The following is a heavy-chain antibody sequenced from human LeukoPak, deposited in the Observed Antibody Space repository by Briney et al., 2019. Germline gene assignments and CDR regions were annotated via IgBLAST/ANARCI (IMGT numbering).Heavy chain of an antibody. J-gene: IGHJ5*02. CDR2: INHSGST. Sequence: SETLSLTCAVYGGSFSGYYWSWIRQPPGKGLEWIGEINHSGSTNYNPSLKSRVTISVDTSKNQFSLKLSSVTAADTAVYYCARHVNRATFDPWGQGTLVTVSS. CDR1: GGSFSGYY. CDR3: ARHVNRATFDP. V-gene: IGHV4-34*01. D-gene: IGHD1-14*01.